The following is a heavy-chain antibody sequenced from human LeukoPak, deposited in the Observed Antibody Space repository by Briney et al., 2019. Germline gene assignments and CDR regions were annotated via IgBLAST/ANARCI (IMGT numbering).Heavy chain of an antibody. CDR1: GFIFSGYE. CDR3: GRVKEASAFDI. V-gene: IGHV3-48*03. J-gene: IGHJ3*02. D-gene: IGHD5-12*01. Sequence: GGSLRLSCVASGFIFSGYEMNWVRQAPGKGLEWVSYISSSGSTIYYADSVKGRFTISRDNAKNSLYLQMNSLRAEDTAVYYCGRVKEASAFDIWGQGTMVTVSS. CDR2: ISSSGSTI.